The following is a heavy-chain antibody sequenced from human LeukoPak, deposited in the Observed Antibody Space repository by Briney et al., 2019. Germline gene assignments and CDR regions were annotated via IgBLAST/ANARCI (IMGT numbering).Heavy chain of an antibody. J-gene: IGHJ4*02. Sequence: SQTLSLTCTVSGGSISSGDYYWSWIRQPPGKGLEWIGYIYYSGTTNYNPSLKSRVTISVDTSKNQFSLKLRSVTAADTAVYYCARGGDYLFDYWGQGTLVTVSS. CDR3: ARGGDYLFDY. CDR1: GGSISSGDYY. CDR2: IYYSGTT. D-gene: IGHD4-17*01. V-gene: IGHV4-30-4*08.